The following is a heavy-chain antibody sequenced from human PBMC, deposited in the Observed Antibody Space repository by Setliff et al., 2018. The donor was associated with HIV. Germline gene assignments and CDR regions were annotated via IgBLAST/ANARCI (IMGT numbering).Heavy chain of an antibody. D-gene: IGHD1-26*01. CDR3: ARIVRWELVATSTFFYYYMDV. Sequence: SETLSLTCTVSGGSIRSYYWSWIRQPPGKGLEWIGYIYTSGSTHHNPSLESRVATSVDTSKNQFSLKLSSVTAADTAVYYCARIVRWELVATSTFFYYYMDVWGKGTTVTVSS. CDR2: IYTSGST. CDR1: GGSIRSYY. V-gene: IGHV4-4*08. J-gene: IGHJ6*03.